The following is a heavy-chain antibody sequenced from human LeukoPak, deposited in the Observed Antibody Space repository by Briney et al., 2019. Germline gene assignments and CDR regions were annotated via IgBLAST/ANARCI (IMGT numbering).Heavy chain of an antibody. Sequence: PSETLSLTCTVSGVSISSGSDYCSWLRQPAGQGLEWIGRSYSSGSTNYNPSLKSRVSISVDTSKNQFSLRLSSVTAADPAVYYRARLSRYRRDYDYIDQWGQGALVTVSS. CDR3: ARLSRYRRDYDYIDQ. CDR1: GVSISSGSDY. J-gene: IGHJ4*02. D-gene: IGHD3-16*02. CDR2: SYSSGST. V-gene: IGHV4-61*02.